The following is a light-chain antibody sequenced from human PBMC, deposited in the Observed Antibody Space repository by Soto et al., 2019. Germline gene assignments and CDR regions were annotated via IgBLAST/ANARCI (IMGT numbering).Light chain of an antibody. Sequence: AIQMTQSPSSLSASVGDRVTITCRASQAIRNDLGWYQQKPGEAPKLLIYAVSFLQSGVPSRFSGSESGTDFTPTISSLQPEDFATYYCLQDYTYPYTFGQGTTLEIK. V-gene: IGKV1-6*01. CDR2: AVS. CDR3: LQDYTYPYT. CDR1: QAIRND. J-gene: IGKJ2*01.